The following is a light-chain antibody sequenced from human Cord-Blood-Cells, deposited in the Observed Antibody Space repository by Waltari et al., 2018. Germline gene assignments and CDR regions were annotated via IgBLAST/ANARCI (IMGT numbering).Light chain of an antibody. Sequence: SYELTQPTSVSVSPGPTASIPCSGDKLGDKYACWYQQKPGQSPVLVIYQDSKRPSGIPERFSGSNSGNTATLTISGTQAMDEADYYCQAWDSSTVVFGGGTKLTVL. V-gene: IGLV3-1*01. CDR3: QAWDSSTVV. CDR2: QDS. CDR1: KLGDKY. J-gene: IGLJ2*01.